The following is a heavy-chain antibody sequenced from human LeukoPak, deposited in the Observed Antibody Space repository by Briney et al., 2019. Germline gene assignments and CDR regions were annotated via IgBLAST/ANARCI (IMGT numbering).Heavy chain of an antibody. V-gene: IGHV3-21*01. J-gene: IGHJ4*02. D-gene: IGHD2-15*01. CDR1: GFTFSSYS. CDR2: ISSSSSYI. CDR3: ARAPLGYCSGGSCYDLDY. Sequence: GGSLRLSCAASGFTFSSYSMNWVRQAPGKGLEWVSSISSSSSYIYYADSVKGRFTISRDNAKNSLYLQMDSLRAEDTAVYYCARAPLGYCSGGSCYDLDYWGQGTLVTVSS.